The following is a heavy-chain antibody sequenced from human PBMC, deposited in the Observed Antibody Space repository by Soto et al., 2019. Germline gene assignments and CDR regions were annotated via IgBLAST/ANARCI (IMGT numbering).Heavy chain of an antibody. CDR2: IYYSGST. Sequence: QLQLQESGPGLVKPSETLSLTCTVSGGSISSSSYYWGWIRQPPGKGLEWIGSIYYSGSTYYNPSLKSRVTISVDTSKNQFSLKLSSVTAADTAVYYCARHAYYDFWSGYYTAGYYYYYYMDVWGKGTTVTVSS. D-gene: IGHD3-3*01. CDR3: ARHAYYDFWSGYYTAGYYYYYYMDV. CDR1: GGSISSSSYY. V-gene: IGHV4-39*01. J-gene: IGHJ6*03.